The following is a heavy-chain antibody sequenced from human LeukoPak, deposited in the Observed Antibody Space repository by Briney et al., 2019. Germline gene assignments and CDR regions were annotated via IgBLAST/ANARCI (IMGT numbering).Heavy chain of an antibody. J-gene: IGHJ4*02. D-gene: IGHD3-22*01. CDR2: ISWNSGII. V-gene: IGHV3-9*01. CDR3: AKDRFFYDSGSKAN. CDR1: GFTFDDYG. Sequence: PGGSLRLSCVASGFTFDDYGMFWVRQTPGKGLEWVSAISWNSGIIAYADFVKGRFTIFRDNAKNSLYLQMNSLRVEDTAVYYCAKDRFFYDSGSKANWGQGTLVTVSS.